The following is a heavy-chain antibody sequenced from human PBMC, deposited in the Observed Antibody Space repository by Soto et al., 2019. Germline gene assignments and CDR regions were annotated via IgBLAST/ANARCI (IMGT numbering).Heavy chain of an antibody. CDR2: IGTAGDT. D-gene: IGHD3-10*01. CDR1: GFTLSNYD. CDR3: ARSRGADFDY. Sequence: EVQLVESGGGLVQPGGSLRLSCAASGFTLSNYDMHWVRQGTGKGLESVSVIGTAGDTYYPGSVKGRFTISRENAKNSLYLQMNSLRAGDTAVYYCARSRGADFDYWGQGTLVTVSS. V-gene: IGHV3-13*04. J-gene: IGHJ4*02.